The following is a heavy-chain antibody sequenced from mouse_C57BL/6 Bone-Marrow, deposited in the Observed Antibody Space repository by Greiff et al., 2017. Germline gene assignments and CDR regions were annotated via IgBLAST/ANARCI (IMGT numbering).Heavy chain of an antibody. CDR3: TRSLIYYGTNY. CDR2: IDPEDGET. Sequence: VQLQQSGAELVKPGASVKLSCTASGFNIKDYYIHWVKQRTEQGLEWIGRIDPEDGETKYAPKFQDKANITADTSSNTAYLQLSSLTSEDTAVYYCTRSLIYYGTNYWGQGTTLTVSS. D-gene: IGHD1-1*01. V-gene: IGHV14-2*01. J-gene: IGHJ2*01. CDR1: GFNIKDYY.